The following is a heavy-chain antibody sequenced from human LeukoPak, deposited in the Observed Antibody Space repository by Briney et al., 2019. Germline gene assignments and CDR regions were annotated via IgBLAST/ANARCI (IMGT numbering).Heavy chain of an antibody. V-gene: IGHV1-69*13. CDR2: IIPIVGTT. J-gene: IGHJ5*02. CDR1: GGTFSSYA. D-gene: IGHD3-22*01. CDR3: ARAGDSSGYYFNWFDP. Sequence: ASVKVSCKASGGTFSSYAFSWVRQAPGQGLEWMGGIIPIVGTTNYAQKFQGRVTITADESTSTAYMELSSLRSEDTAVYYCARAGDSSGYYFNWFDPWGQGTLVTVSS.